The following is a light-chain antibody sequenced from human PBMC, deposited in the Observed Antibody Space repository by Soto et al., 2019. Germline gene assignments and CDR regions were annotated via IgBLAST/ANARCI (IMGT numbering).Light chain of an antibody. Sequence: QSALTQPRSVSGSPGQSVTISCTGTSSDVGGYNYVSWYQQHPGKAPKLMIYDVSKRPSGVPDRFSASKSGNTASRTISGLEAEDEADYYCFSYAGSYTLVFGNGTKLTVL. J-gene: IGLJ1*01. V-gene: IGLV2-11*01. CDR1: SSDVGGYNY. CDR3: FSYAGSYTLV. CDR2: DVS.